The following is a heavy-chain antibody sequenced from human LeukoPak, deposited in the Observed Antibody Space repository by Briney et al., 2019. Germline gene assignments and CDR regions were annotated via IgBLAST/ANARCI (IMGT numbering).Heavy chain of an antibody. CDR2: IYYSGST. J-gene: IGHJ3*02. CDR3: ARGYMTRGAFDI. V-gene: IGHV4-59*12. D-gene: IGHD5-12*01. Sequence: SETLSLTCTVSGGSISSYYWSWIRQPPGKGLEWIGYIYYSGSTNYNPSLKSRVTISADRSKNQFSLKLSSVTAADTAVYYCARGYMTRGAFDIWGQGTMVTVSS. CDR1: GGSISSYY.